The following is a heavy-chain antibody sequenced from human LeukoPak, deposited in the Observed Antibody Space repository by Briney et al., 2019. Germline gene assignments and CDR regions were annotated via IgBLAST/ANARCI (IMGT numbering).Heavy chain of an antibody. Sequence: GESLKISCKGSGYYFTDYWIAWVRQMPGKGLEYMGIIYPDDSDTRYSPSFQGQVTLSADKSISTSYLQWGSLKASDTAMYYCARYGSGTYRGSWFDTWGQGTLVTVSS. CDR1: GYYFTDYW. CDR3: ARYGSGTYRGSWFDT. CDR2: IYPDDSDT. V-gene: IGHV5-51*01. D-gene: IGHD3-10*01. J-gene: IGHJ5*02.